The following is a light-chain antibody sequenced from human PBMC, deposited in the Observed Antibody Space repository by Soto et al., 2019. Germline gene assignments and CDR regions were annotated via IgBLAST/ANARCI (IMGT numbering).Light chain of an antibody. CDR2: GAS. V-gene: IGKV3-20*01. CDR3: QQYGSSPLT. Sequence: DIQMTQSPSTLSASIGDRVTLTCRASQSVSSSYLAWYQQKPGQAPRLLIYGASSRATGIPDRFSGSGSGTDFTLTISRLEPEDFAVYYCQQYGSSPLTFGGGTKVEIK. CDR1: QSVSSSY. J-gene: IGKJ4*01.